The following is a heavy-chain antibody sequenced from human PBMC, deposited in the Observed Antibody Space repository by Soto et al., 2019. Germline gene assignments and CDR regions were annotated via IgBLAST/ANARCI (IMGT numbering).Heavy chain of an antibody. V-gene: IGHV3-74*01. Sequence: GGSLRLSCAASGITFSNYWMEWVRQAPGKGLVWVSRIHSDGITTYYGDSVKGRFTISRDNAMGTVYLQMNSLGAEDTATYHCTLHKFDSSGYVSDYWGQGALVTVSS. J-gene: IGHJ4*02. CDR2: IHSDGITT. CDR1: GITFSNYW. D-gene: IGHD3-22*01. CDR3: TLHKFDSSGYVSDY.